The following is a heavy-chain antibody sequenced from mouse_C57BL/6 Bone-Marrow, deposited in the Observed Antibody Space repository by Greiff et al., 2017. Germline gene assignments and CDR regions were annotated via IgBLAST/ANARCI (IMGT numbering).Heavy chain of an antibody. CDR1: GYTFTSYW. CDR2: IYPGSGST. CDR3: AREAPINTAVVDSFDY. Sequence: QVQLQQPGAELVKPGASVKMSCKASGYTFTSYWITWVKQRPGQGLEWIGDIYPGSGSTNYNEKFKSKSTLTVDPSSSTAYMQLSSLTSEDSAVYYWAREAPINTAVVDSFDYWGQGTTRTVSS. D-gene: IGHD1-1*01. V-gene: IGHV1-55*01. J-gene: IGHJ2*01.